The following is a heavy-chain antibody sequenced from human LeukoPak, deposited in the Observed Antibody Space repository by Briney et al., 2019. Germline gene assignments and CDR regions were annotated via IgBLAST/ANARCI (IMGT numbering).Heavy chain of an antibody. CDR1: GFTFSSFY. CDR3: AGRRGGSGAYYVDY. CDR2: IYPYDSDT. D-gene: IGHD3-10*01. Sequence: GESLKISCKGSGFTFSSFYIGWVRQMPGKGLEWMGIIYPYDSDTRYGPSFQGQVTISVDMSISTAYLQWNSLKASDTAIYYCAGRRGGSGAYYVDYWGQGTLVTVSS. V-gene: IGHV5-51*01. J-gene: IGHJ4*02.